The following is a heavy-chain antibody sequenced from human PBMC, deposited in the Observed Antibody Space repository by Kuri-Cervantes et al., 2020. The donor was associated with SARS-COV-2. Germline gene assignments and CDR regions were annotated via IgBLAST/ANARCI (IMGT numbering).Heavy chain of an antibody. D-gene: IGHD1-26*01. CDR1: GYTFTSYA. V-gene: IGHV1-3*01. J-gene: IGHJ4*02. CDR3: ARAGGGIVGANHFDY. Sequence: SVTVSCKASGYTFTSYAMHWVRQAPGQRLEWMGWINAGNGNTKYSQKFQGRVTITRDTSASTAYMELSSLRSEDTAVYYCARAGGGIVGANHFDYWGQGTLVTVSS. CDR2: INAGNGNT.